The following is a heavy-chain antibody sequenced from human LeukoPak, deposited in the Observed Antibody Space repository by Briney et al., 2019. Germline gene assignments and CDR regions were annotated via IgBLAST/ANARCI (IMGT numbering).Heavy chain of an antibody. CDR1: GGTFSSYA. CDR3: ASTAVTNEFDY. J-gene: IGHJ4*02. Sequence: ASVTVSCKASGGTFSSYAIRWVRQAPGQGLEWMGRIIPIFGTANYAQKFQGRVTITADKSTSTAYMELSSLRSEDTAVYYCASTAVTNEFDYWGQGTLVTVSS. CDR2: IIPIFGTA. D-gene: IGHD4-17*01. V-gene: IGHV1-69*06.